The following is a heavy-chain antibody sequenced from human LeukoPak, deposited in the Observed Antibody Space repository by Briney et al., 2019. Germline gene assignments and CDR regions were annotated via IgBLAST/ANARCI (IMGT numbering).Heavy chain of an antibody. CDR2: INLDGSVQ. Sequence: GGSLRLSCATSGFILSSYWMTWLRQAPGQGLEWVANINLDGSVQWYADSVKGRFTISRDNAKNSVYLQMNSLRAEDTAVYYCAREGGVADYWGQGTLVTVSS. CDR3: AREGGVADY. V-gene: IGHV3-7*01. CDR1: GFILSSYW. J-gene: IGHJ4*02. D-gene: IGHD3-16*01.